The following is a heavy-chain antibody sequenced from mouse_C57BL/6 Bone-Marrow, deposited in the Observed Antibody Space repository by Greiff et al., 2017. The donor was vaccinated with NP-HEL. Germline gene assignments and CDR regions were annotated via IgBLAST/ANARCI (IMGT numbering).Heavy chain of an antibody. CDR2: IDPSDSYT. Sequence: QVQLKQSGAELVKPGASVKLSCKASGYTFTSYWMQWVKQRPGQGLEWIGEIDPSDSYTNYNQKFKGKATLTVDTSSSTAYMQLSSLTSEDSAVYYCARSYGSSYYFDYWGQGTTLTVSS. D-gene: IGHD1-1*01. V-gene: IGHV1-50*01. J-gene: IGHJ2*01. CDR3: ARSYGSSYYFDY. CDR1: GYTFTSYW.